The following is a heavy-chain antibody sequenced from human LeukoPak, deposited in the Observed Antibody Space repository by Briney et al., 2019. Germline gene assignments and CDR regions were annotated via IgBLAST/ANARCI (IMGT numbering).Heavy chain of an antibody. D-gene: IGHD1-1*01. CDR1: GYTFTNSG. Sequence: ASVKVSCKASGYTFTNSGISWVRQAPGQGLEWMGWINTYNDMTDYAQKLQGRVTMTTDTSTSTAYMELRSLRSDDTAIYYCARDTTGTRQSGYYYYGMDVWGQGTTVTVSS. CDR3: ARDTTGTRQSGYYYYGMDV. J-gene: IGHJ6*02. CDR2: INTYNDMT. V-gene: IGHV1-18*01.